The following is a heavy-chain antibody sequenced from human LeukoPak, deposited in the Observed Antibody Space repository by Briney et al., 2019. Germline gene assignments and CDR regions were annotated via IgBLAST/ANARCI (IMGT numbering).Heavy chain of an antibody. Sequence: ASVKVSCRASGYTFTNCDINWVRQATGQGLEWMGWMNPNSGNTGYAQKFQGRVTITRNTSISTVYMELSSLRSEDTAVYYCARRNFDYMDVWGKGTMVTVSS. D-gene: IGHD3-9*01. V-gene: IGHV1-8*03. CDR2: MNPNSGNT. CDR3: ARRNFDYMDV. CDR1: GYTFTNCD. J-gene: IGHJ6*03.